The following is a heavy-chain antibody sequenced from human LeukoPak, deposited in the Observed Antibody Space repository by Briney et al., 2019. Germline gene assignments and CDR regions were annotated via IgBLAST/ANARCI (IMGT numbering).Heavy chain of an antibody. V-gene: IGHV3-48*03. CDR1: GFTFSSDE. CDR2: ISSSGSTT. Sequence: PGGSLRLSCAASGFTFSSDEMSGVRHAPGKGPEWGSDISSSGSTTYYADSVKGRFTISRDNAKNSLSLQMNSLTAEDTAVYYCAQRSGSEYYYYGMDVWGKGTTVTVSS. J-gene: IGHJ6*04. D-gene: IGHD1-14*01. CDR3: AQRSGSEYYYYGMDV.